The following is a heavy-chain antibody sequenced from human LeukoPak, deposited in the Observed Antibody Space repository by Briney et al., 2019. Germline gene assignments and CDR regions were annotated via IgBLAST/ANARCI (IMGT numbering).Heavy chain of an antibody. CDR3: ARRAIPGIAVAWIDY. Sequence: SETLSLTCTVSGGSISSSSYYWGWIRQPPGKGLEWIGSIYYSGSTYYNPSLKSRVTISVDTSKNQFSLKLSSVTAADTAVYYCARRAIPGIAVAWIDYWGQGTLVTVSS. V-gene: IGHV4-39*01. CDR2: IYYSGST. D-gene: IGHD6-19*01. CDR1: GGSISSSSYY. J-gene: IGHJ4*02.